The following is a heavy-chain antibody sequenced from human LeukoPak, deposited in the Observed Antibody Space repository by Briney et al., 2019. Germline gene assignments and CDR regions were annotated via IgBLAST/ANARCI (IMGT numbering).Heavy chain of an antibody. D-gene: IGHD6-19*01. Sequence: ASVKVSCKASGYTFTSYGISWVRQATGQGLEWMGWMNPNSGNTGYAQKFQGRVTITRNTSISTAYMELSSLRSEDTAVYYCARGGWQWLVPSGYYYYMDVWGKGTTVTVSS. CDR2: MNPNSGNT. CDR3: ARGGWQWLVPSGYYYYMDV. V-gene: IGHV1-8*03. CDR1: GYTFTSYG. J-gene: IGHJ6*03.